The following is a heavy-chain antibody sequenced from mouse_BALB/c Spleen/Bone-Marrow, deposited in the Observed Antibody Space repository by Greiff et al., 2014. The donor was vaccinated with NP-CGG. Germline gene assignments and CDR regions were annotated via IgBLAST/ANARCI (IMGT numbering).Heavy chain of an antibody. CDR1: GFTFSSYA. Sequence: EVQRVESGGGLVKPGGSLKLSCAASGFTFSSYAMSWVRQSPEKRLEWVAEISSGGSYTYYPDTVTGRFTISRDNAKNTLYLEMSSLRSEDTAMYYCAREEGNFLAYWGQGTLVTVSA. D-gene: IGHD2-1*01. CDR3: AREEGNFLAY. V-gene: IGHV5-9-4*01. J-gene: IGHJ3*01. CDR2: ISSGGSYT.